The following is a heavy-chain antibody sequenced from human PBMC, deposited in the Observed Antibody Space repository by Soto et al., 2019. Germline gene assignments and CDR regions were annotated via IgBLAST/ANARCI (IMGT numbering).Heavy chain of an antibody. J-gene: IGHJ4*02. CDR3: ASGILWFGEPNHFDY. CDR1: GYTFTSYA. D-gene: IGHD3-10*01. V-gene: IGHV1-3*01. Sequence: GASVKVSCKASGYTFTSYAMHWVRQAPGQRLEWMGWINAGNGNTKYSQKFQGRVTITRDTSASTAYMELSSLGSEDTAVYYCASGILWFGEPNHFDYWGQGTLVTVSS. CDR2: INAGNGNT.